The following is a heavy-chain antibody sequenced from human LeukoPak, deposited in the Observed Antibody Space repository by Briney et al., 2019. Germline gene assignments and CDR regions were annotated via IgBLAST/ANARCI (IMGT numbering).Heavy chain of an antibody. Sequence: PSETLSLTCTVSGGSISSSSYYWGWIRQPPGKGLEWIGSIYYSGSTYYNPSLKSRVTISVDTSKNQFSLKLSSVTAADTAVYYCARGHYGGSLDYWGQGTLVTVSS. CDR1: GGSISSSSYY. CDR3: ARGHYGGSLDY. J-gene: IGHJ4*02. D-gene: IGHD4-23*01. V-gene: IGHV4-39*07. CDR2: IYYSGST.